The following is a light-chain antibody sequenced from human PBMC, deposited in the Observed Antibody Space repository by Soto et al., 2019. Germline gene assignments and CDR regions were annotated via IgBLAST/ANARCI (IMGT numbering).Light chain of an antibody. V-gene: IGKV1-5*01. CDR2: DAS. CDR3: QQDNDYPYT. CDR1: QTADKW. J-gene: IGKJ2*01. Sequence: DIQVTQSPSTLSASVGDRVIIACRASQTADKWVAWYQQKPGKAPNVLIYDASRLESGVPSRFSGSGSGTLFTLTISNLQPDDFATYYCQQDNDYPYTFGQGTKVES.